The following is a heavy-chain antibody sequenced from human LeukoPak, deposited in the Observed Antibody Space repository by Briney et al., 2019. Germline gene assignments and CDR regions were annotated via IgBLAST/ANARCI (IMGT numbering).Heavy chain of an antibody. J-gene: IGHJ4*02. D-gene: IGHD3-10*01. CDR2: IKQDGSEK. CDR3: AKDPYGSGKVGYFDY. V-gene: IGHV3-7*01. Sequence: PGGSLRLSCAASGFTFSSYWMSWVRQAPGKGLEWVANIKQDGSEKYYVDSVKGRFTISRDNAKNSLYLQMNSLRAEDTAVYYCAKDPYGSGKVGYFDYWGQGTLVTVSS. CDR1: GFTFSSYW.